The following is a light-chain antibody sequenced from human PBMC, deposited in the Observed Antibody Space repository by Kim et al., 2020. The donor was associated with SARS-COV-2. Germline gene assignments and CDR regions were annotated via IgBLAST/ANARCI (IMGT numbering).Light chain of an antibody. CDR3: KAWDGGPAVV. CDR2: QDT. V-gene: IGLV3-1*01. J-gene: IGLJ2*01. Sequence: SYELTQPPSVFVFPGQTASITCSGDKLGDKYACWYQQKPGQSPVLVINQDTKRPSEIPERFSGSNSGNTATLTISETQVMDEADNYYKAWDGGPAVVFGGGIQLTVL. CDR1: KLGDKY.